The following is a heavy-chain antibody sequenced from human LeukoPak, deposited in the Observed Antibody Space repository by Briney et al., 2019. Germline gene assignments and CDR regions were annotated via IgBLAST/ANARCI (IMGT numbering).Heavy chain of an antibody. Sequence: SETLSLTCTVSGGSISSGDYYWRWIRQPPGKGLEWIGYIYYSGSTYYNPSLKSRVTISVDTSKNQFSLKLSSVTAADTAVYYCARVVGATYYYDSSGYSLDDAFDIWGQGTMVTVSS. CDR1: GGSISSGDYY. V-gene: IGHV4-30-4*01. J-gene: IGHJ3*02. CDR3: ARVVGATYYYDSSGYSLDDAFDI. D-gene: IGHD3-22*01. CDR2: IYYSGST.